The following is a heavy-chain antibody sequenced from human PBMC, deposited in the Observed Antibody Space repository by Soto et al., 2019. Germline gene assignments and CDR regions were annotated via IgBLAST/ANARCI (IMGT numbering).Heavy chain of an antibody. CDR3: ARVAGNWNDDYFDY. Sequence: QVQLVQSGAEVKKPGASVKVSCKASGYTFTNSDINWVRQATGQGREWMGWMNPNSGDTGYAQKFQGRVTMTRDTAIRTAYMELSSLRSEDTAVYYCARVAGNWNDDYFDYWGQGTPVTVSS. CDR1: GYTFTNSD. J-gene: IGHJ4*02. V-gene: IGHV1-8*01. D-gene: IGHD1-1*01. CDR2: MNPNSGDT.